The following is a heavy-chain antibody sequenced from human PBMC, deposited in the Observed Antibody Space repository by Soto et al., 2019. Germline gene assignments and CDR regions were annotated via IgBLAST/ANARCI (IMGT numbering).Heavy chain of an antibody. V-gene: IGHV3-33*08. CDR1: GFTFSTYA. D-gene: IGHD3-9*01. CDR3: ARAYYDILTGYYIDPY. CDR2: IWYDGSNK. J-gene: IGHJ4*02. Sequence: GGSLRLSCAASGFTFSTYAMHWVRQAPGKGLEWVAVIWYDGSNKYYADSVKGRSTISRDNSKNTLYLQMNSLRAEDTAVYYCARAYYDILTGYYIDPYWGQGTLVTVSS.